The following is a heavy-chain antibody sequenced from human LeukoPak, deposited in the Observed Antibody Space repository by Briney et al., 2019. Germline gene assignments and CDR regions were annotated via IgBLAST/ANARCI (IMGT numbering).Heavy chain of an antibody. V-gene: IGHV5-51*01. CDR1: GYSFTSYW. D-gene: IGHD3-22*01. J-gene: IGHJ4*02. CDR2: IYPGDSDT. Sequence: GESLKISCKGSGYSFTSYWIGWVRQMPGKGLEWMGIIYPGDSDTKYSPSFQGQVTISADKSISTAYLQWNSLKASDTAMYYCARAGLQDYYDSSGYRRPAGYYFDYWGQETQVTVSS. CDR3: ARAGLQDYYDSSGYRRPAGYYFDY.